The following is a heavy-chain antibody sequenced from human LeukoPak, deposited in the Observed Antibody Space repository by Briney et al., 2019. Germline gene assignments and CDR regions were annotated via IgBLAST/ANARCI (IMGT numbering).Heavy chain of an antibody. J-gene: IGHJ4*02. CDR3: ASPPGVALRWPGDY. CDR2: ISSSGTFI. D-gene: IGHD2-15*01. CDR1: GFIFSDYT. V-gene: IGHV3-21*01. Sequence: GGSLRLSCTVSGFIFSDYTMNWVRQGPGKGLEWVASISSSGTFIYYADSVEGRFTISRDNAKNSLFLQMNSLRAEDTGVYFCASPPGVALRWPGDYWGQGTLVTVSS.